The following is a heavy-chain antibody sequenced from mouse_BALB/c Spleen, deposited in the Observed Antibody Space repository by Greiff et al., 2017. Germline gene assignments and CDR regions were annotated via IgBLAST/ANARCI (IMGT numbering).Heavy chain of an antibody. D-gene: IGHD1-1*01. CDR3: ASLITTVVEGYYFDY. CDR1: GFTFSSYG. Sequence: EVKVVESGGDLVKPGGSLKLSCAASGFTFSSYGMSWVRQTPDKRLEWVATISSGGSYTYYPDSVKGRFTISRDNAKNTLYLQMSSLKSEDTAMYYCASLITTVVEGYYFDYWGQGTTLTVSS. V-gene: IGHV5-6*01. J-gene: IGHJ2*01. CDR2: ISSGGSYT.